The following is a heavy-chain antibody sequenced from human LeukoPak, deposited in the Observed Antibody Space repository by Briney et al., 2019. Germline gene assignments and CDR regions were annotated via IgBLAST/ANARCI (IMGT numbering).Heavy chain of an antibody. CDR3: ARNQQNTGSFAIDY. D-gene: IGHD6-13*01. CDR1: GGSFSGYY. J-gene: IGHJ4*02. Sequence: SETLSLTCAVYGGSFSGYYWSWIRQPPGKGLEWIGEINHSGSTNYNPSLKSRVTISVDTSKNQFSLKLSSVTAADTAVYYCARNQQNTGSFAIDYWGQGTLVTVSS. V-gene: IGHV4-34*01. CDR2: INHSGST.